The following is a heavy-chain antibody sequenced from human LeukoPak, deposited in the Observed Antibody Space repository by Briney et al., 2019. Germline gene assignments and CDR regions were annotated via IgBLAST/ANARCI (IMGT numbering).Heavy chain of an antibody. CDR1: GFTFRTYG. CDR3: AREEHRLAEAGTSAFDL. J-gene: IGHJ6*04. D-gene: IGHD6-13*01. V-gene: IGHV3-33*01. CDR2: IWFDGSNK. Sequence: PGRSLRLSCAASGFTFRTYGMHWVRQAPGKGLEWVAVIWFDGSNKDYADSGKGRFTISRDNARNTVYLQMSSLRVEDTAIYFCAREEHRLAEAGTSAFDLGGKGTTVTVSS.